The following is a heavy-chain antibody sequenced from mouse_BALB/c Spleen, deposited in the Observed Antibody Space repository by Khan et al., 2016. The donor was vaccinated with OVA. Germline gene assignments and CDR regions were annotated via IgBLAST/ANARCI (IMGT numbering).Heavy chain of an antibody. V-gene: IGHV2-3*01. CDR2: IWGDGSS. CDR3: AKFTPDYYSMDY. J-gene: IGHJ4*01. CDR1: GFSLTSYG. Sequence: QVRLQQSGPGLVAPSQSLSITCTVSGFSLTSYGVSWVRQPPGKGLEWLGVIWGDGSSNYHSALISRLCISKDNSKRQVFLKLNSLQTDDTSTYYCAKFTPDYYSMDYWGQGTSVTVSS. D-gene: IGHD1-1*01.